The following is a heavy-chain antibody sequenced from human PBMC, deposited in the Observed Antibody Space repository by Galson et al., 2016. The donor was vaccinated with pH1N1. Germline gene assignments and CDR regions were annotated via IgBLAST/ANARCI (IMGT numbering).Heavy chain of an antibody. J-gene: IGHJ4*02. D-gene: IGHD5/OR15-5a*01. CDR1: GYRFDNYF. CDR2: INPNGGAT. CDR3: AREGGVNGYCVFSY. V-gene: IGHV1-2*02. Sequence: SVKVACKASGYRFDNYFLHWVRQAPGQGVEWMGWINPNGGATNYAQKFQGRVTLTRDTSINTGFMELRGLTSDDTAVYFCAREGGVNGYCVFSYWGQGSLVIVSS.